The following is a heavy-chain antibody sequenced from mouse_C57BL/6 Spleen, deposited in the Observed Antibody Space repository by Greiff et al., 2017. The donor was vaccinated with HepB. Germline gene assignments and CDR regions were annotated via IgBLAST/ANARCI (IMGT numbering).Heavy chain of an antibody. Sequence: QVQLQQSGPELVKPGASVKISCKASGYAFSSSWMNWVKQRPGKGLEWIGRIYPGDGDTNYNGKFKGKATLTADKSSSTAYMQLSSLTSEDSAVYFCARSEGYLYYFDYWGQGTTLTVSS. V-gene: IGHV1-82*01. CDR2: IYPGDGDT. J-gene: IGHJ2*01. CDR3: ARSEGYLYYFDY. CDR1: GYAFSSSW.